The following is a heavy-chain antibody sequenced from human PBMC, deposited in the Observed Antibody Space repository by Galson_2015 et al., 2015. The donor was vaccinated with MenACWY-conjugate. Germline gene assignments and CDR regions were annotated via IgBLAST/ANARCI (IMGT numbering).Heavy chain of an antibody. V-gene: IGHV5-51*01. CDR3: ARLEGVIAAAGP. Sequence: QSGAAVKEPGQSLKISCTGSGYGFTRYWVGWGRQMPGQGLVWLGIIYPVDSDTRYRPSFQSQVTISADKAISPAYLQWTSRKASDTAMYYCARLEGVIAAAGPWGQGTLVTVS. J-gene: IGHJ5*02. D-gene: IGHD6-13*01. CDR1: GYGFTRYW. CDR2: IYPVDSDT.